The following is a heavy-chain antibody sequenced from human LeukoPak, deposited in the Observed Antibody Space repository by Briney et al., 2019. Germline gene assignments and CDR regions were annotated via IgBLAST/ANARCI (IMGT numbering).Heavy chain of an antibody. CDR2: ITAYDGDT. D-gene: IGHD1-1*01. V-gene: IGHV1-18*01. CDR3: ARDYQLPSGPDVFDI. CDR1: GFSFPSYG. Sequence: ASVKVSCKASGFSFPSYGISWVRQAPGQGLEWIGWITAYDGDTNYAEKFEGRVTMATDTSTSTASMELWSLRSNDTAIYYCARDYQLPSGPDVFDIWGQGTVVTVSS. J-gene: IGHJ3*02.